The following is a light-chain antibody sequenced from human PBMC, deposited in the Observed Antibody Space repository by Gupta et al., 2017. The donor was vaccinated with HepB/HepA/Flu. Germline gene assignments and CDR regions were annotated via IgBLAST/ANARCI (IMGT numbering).Light chain of an antibody. CDR3: QQTYTTPIT. Sequence: DIQMTQSPSSLSASLGDRVTITCQASQSITTFLAWYQHKPGKAPKLLIYDASSLQSGVSSRFSGSGSGTDFTLTISSLQPEDFATYYCQQTYTTPITFGQGTRLEIK. CDR2: DAS. V-gene: IGKV1-39*01. J-gene: IGKJ5*01. CDR1: QSITTF.